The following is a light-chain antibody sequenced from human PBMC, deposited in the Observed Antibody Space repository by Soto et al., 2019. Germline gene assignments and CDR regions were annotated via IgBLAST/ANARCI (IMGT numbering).Light chain of an antibody. CDR3: QQANSFPLT. J-gene: IGKJ4*01. CDR1: QGISSW. CDR2: AAS. V-gene: IGKV1-12*01. Sequence: DIQMTQSPSSVSASVGDRVTITCRASQGISSWVAWYQQKPGTAPNLLISAASSLQSGVPSRFSGSGSGTDFTLIISNLQPEDFAISYCQQANSFPLTFGGGTKVEIK.